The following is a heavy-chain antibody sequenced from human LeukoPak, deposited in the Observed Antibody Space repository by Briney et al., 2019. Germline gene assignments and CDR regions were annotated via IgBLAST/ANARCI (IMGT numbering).Heavy chain of an antibody. CDR1: GGTFSSYA. V-gene: IGHV1-69*13. J-gene: IGHJ4*02. CDR3: ARGGESSALFDY. D-gene: IGHD6-25*01. Sequence: SVKVSCKASGGTFSSYAISWVRQAPGQGLEWMGGIIPIFGTANYAQKFQGRVTITADESTSTAYMELSSLRSEDTAVYYCARGGESSALFDYWGQGTLVTVSS. CDR2: IIPIFGTA.